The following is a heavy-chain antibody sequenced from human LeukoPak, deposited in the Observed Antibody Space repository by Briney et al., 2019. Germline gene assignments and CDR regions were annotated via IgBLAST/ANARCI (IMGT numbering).Heavy chain of an antibody. CDR3: TWGGSIRFVY. D-gene: IGHD3-16*01. J-gene: IGHJ4*02. CDR2: VFSSGST. Sequence: SETLSLTCTDSGVSMRSYYGSCIWQPPGKGLEWIGYVFSSGSTDYNPSLKSRVTMSVVTSRNQFSLNLRSVTAADTAVYYCTWGGSIRFVYSGQGILVTVSS. V-gene: IGHV4-59*01. CDR1: GVSMRSYY.